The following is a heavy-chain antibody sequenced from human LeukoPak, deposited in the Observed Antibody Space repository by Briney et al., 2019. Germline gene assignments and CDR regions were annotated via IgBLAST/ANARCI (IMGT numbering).Heavy chain of an antibody. CDR1: GFTFSNAW. V-gene: IGHV3-15*07. D-gene: IGHD4-17*01. CDR2: IKSKTDGGTT. J-gene: IGHJ4*02. Sequence: PGGSLRLSCAASGFTFSNAWMNWVRQAPGKGLEWVGRIKSKTDGGTTDYAAPVKGRFTISRDDSKNTLYLQVNSLETEDTAVYYCTTYTVTTPYYFDYWGQGTLVTVSS. CDR3: TTYTVTTPYYFDY.